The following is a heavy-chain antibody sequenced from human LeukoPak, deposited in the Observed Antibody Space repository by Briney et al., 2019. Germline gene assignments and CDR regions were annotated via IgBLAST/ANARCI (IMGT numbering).Heavy chain of an antibody. D-gene: IGHD6-19*01. CDR1: GFIVSSKY. Sequence: EGSLRLSCTASGFIVSSKYMSWVRQAPGKGLQWVSVIYSGGSTFYADSVKGRFTISRDNSKNTLYLQMNSLRAEDTVVYYCARGLPGAVAPDYWGQGTLVTVSS. CDR2: IYSGGST. CDR3: ARGLPGAVAPDY. J-gene: IGHJ4*02. V-gene: IGHV3-66*01.